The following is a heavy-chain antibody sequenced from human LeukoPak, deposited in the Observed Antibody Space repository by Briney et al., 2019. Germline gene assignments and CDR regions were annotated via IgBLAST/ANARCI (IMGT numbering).Heavy chain of an antibody. J-gene: IGHJ3*02. Sequence: SETLSLTCTVSGGSISSSSYYWGWIRQPPGKGLEWIGSIYYSGSTYYNPSLKSRVTISVDRSKNQFSLKLSSVTAADTAVYYCAIQPRFLEWLPDAFDIWGQGTMVTVSS. V-gene: IGHV4-39*07. CDR1: GGSISSSSYY. CDR2: IYYSGST. D-gene: IGHD3-3*01. CDR3: AIQPRFLEWLPDAFDI.